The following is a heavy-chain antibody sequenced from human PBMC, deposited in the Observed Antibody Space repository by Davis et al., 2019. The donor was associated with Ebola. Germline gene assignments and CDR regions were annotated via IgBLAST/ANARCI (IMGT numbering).Heavy chain of an antibody. D-gene: IGHD3-16*01. J-gene: IGHJ4*02. CDR3: ASQRIGGTITPRLDY. CDR2: ISSSSSTI. Sequence: PGGSLRLSCAASGFTFSSYSMNWVRQAPGKGLEWVSYISSSSSTIYYADSVKGRFTISRDNAKNSLYLQMNSLRDEDTAVYYCASQRIGGTITPRLDYWGQGTLVTVSS. CDR1: GFTFSSYS. V-gene: IGHV3-48*02.